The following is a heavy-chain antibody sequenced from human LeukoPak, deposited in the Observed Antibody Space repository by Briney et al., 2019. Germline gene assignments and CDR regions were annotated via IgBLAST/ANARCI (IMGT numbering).Heavy chain of an antibody. J-gene: IGHJ4*02. CDR2: IYRGGST. D-gene: IGHD3-9*01. CDR1: GVTVSSNY. CDR3: ARTTKEFDILTGYYFDY. V-gene: IGHV3-53*01. Sequence: GGSLRLSCAASGVTVSSNYMSWVRQAPGKGLEWVSVIYRGGSTYYADTVKGRFTISRDNSKNTLSLQMNSLRAVDTAVYYCARTTKEFDILTGYYFDYWGQGTLVTVSS.